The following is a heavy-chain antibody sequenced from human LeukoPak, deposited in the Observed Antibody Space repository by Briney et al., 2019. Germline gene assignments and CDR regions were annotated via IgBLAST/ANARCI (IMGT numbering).Heavy chain of an antibody. CDR2: IYYSGST. CDR1: GGSIRGYY. V-gene: IGHV4-59*08. CDR3: ARSGPYGDSIH. D-gene: IGHD4-17*01. J-gene: IGHJ4*02. Sequence: SETLSLTCTVAGGSIRGYYWSWIRQPPGKRLEWIGYIYYSGSTGYNPSLKSRVTISVDTSKNQFSLKLTSVTAADTAVYYCARSGPYGDSIHWGQGTLVTVSS.